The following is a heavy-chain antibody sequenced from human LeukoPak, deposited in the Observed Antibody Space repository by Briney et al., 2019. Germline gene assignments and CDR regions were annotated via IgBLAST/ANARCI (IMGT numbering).Heavy chain of an antibody. CDR2: IYYNSGST. CDR3: ARDPPGSGSYLDY. D-gene: IGHD3-10*01. V-gene: IGHV4-59*01. CDR1: GGSISGYY. Sequence: KPSETLSLTCTVSGGSISGYYWSWIRQPPGKKLECIGYIYYNSGSTKYNPSLKSRVTISVDTSKNQFSLKLSSVTAADTAMYYCARDPPGSGSYLDYWGQGTLVTVSS. J-gene: IGHJ4*02.